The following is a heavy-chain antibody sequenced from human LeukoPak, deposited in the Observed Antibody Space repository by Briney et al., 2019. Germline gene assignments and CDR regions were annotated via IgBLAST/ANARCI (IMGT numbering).Heavy chain of an antibody. J-gene: IGHJ6*03. CDR3: ARAGSPRGYSYGYYYYYMDV. V-gene: IGHV7-4-1*02. CDR1: GYTFTSYA. CDR2: INTNTGNP. Sequence: ASVKVSCKASGYTFTSYARNWVRQAPGQGLEWMGWINTNTGNPTYAQGFTRRFVCSLDTSVSTAYLQISRLKAEDTAVYYCARAGSPRGYSYGYYYYYMDVWGKGTTVTVSS. D-gene: IGHD5-18*01.